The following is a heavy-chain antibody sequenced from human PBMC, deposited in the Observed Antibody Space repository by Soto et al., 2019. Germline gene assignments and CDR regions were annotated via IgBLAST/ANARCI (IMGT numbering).Heavy chain of an antibody. V-gene: IGHV4-31*03. CDR1: GGSISSGGYY. J-gene: IGHJ5*02. D-gene: IGHD3-9*01. CDR3: ARVAVDHNWFDP. CDR2: IYYSGST. Sequence: PSETLSLTCTVSGGSISSGGYYWSWIRQHPGKGLEWIGYIYYSGSTYYNPSLKSRVTISVDTSKNQFSLKLSSVTAADTAVYYCARVAVDHNWFDPWGQGTLVTVSS.